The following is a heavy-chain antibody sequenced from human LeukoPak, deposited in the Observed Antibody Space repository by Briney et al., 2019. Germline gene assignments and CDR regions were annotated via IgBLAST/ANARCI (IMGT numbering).Heavy chain of an antibody. V-gene: IGHV4-34*01. CDR1: GGSFSGYY. D-gene: IGHD4-17*01. Sequence: SETLSLICAVYGGSFSGYYWSWIRQPPGKGLEWIGEINHSGSTNYNPSLKSRVTISVDTSKNQFSLKLSSVTAADTAVYYCASLRGAFDIWGQGTMVTVSS. CDR3: ASLRGAFDI. CDR2: INHSGST. J-gene: IGHJ3*02.